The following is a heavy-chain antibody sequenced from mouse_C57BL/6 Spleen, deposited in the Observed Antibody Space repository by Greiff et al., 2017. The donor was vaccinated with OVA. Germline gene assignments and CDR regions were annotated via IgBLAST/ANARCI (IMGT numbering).Heavy chain of an antibody. CDR3: ADGGYYAMDY. CDR1: GYTFTSYW. V-gene: IGHV1-50*01. Sequence: QVQLQQPGAELVQPGASVKLSCKASGYTFTSYWMQWVKPRPGQGLEWIGEIDPSDSYTHYNPQFKGKATLTVDTSSSTAYMQLSSLTSEDSAVYYWADGGYYAMDYWGQGTSVTVAS. CDR2: IDPSDSYT. J-gene: IGHJ4*01. D-gene: IGHD2-3*01.